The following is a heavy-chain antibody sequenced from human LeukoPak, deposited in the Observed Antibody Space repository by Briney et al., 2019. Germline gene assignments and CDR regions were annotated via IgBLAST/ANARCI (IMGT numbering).Heavy chain of an antibody. V-gene: IGHV1-8*01. CDR2: MNPNSVNT. J-gene: IGHJ6*03. D-gene: IGHD3-22*01. CDR1: GYTFTSYD. CDR3: ARGGSGGWLLHYYYYMDV. Sequence: ASVKVSCKASGYTFTSYDINWVRQATGQGLEWMGWMNPNSVNTGYAQKFQGRVTMTRNTSISTAYMELSSLRSEDTAVYYCARGGSGGWLLHYYYYMDVWGKGTTVTISS.